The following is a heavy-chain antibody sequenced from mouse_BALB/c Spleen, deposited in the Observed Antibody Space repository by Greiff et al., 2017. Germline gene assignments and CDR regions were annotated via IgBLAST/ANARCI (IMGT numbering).Heavy chain of an antibody. J-gene: IGHJ3*01. V-gene: IGHV1-14*01. CDR3: AREDYDGYYDAY. CDR1: GYTFTSYV. Sequence: VQLKESGPELVKPGASVMMSCKASGYTFTSYVMHWVKQKPGQGLEWIGYINPYNDGTKYNEKFKGKATLTSDKSSSTAYMELSSLTSEDSAVYYCAREDYDGYYDAYWGQGTLVTVSA. CDR2: INPYNDGT. D-gene: IGHD2-3*01.